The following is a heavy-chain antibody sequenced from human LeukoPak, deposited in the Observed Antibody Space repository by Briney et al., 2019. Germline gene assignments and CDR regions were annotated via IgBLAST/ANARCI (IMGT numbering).Heavy chain of an antibody. D-gene: IGHD3-10*01. J-gene: IGHJ6*03. CDR3: AKNSGSSYYMDV. CDR1: GFTFGDYA. CDR2: ISWNSGDI. V-gene: IGHV3-9*01. Sequence: SGRSLRLSCAASGFTFGDYAMYWVRQAPGKGLEWVSGISWNSGDIGYADSVKGRFTISRDNAKNSLYLQMNSLRAEDTAVYYCAKNSGSSYYMDVWGKGTTVTVSS.